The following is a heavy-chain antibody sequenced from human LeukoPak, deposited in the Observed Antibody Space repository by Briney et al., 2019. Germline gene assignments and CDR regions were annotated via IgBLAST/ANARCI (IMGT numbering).Heavy chain of an antibody. Sequence: GESLKISCKGSVYSFTSYWIGWVRQMPGKGLEWMGIIYPGDSDTRYSPSFQGQVTISADKSISTAYQQWSSLKASDTAMYYCSRGGYYYYSSGSYYFDYWGQGTLVTVSS. D-gene: IGHD3-22*01. J-gene: IGHJ4*02. CDR1: VYSFTSYW. V-gene: IGHV5-51*01. CDR3: SRGGYYYYSSGSYYFDY. CDR2: IYPGDSDT.